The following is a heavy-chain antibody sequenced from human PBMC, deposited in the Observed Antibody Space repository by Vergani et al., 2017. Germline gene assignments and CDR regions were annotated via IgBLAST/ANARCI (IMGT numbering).Heavy chain of an antibody. Sequence: QVQLQEAGPGLAKPSETLSLTCTVSGRSISNNYWSWIRQPPGKGLEWIGYSSYGGITNYNPALMGRVTISLDTSKNQFSLNLSSVTAADTAVYYCARAGYCSGDSCYSGPFDYWGQGTLVTVSS. V-gene: IGHV4-59*01. D-gene: IGHD2-15*01. CDR3: ARAGYCSGDSCYSGPFDY. CDR2: SSYGGIT. J-gene: IGHJ4*02. CDR1: GRSISNNY.